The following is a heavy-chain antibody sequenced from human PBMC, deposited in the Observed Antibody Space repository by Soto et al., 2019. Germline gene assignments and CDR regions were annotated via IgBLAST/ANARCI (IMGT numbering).Heavy chain of an antibody. J-gene: IGHJ4*02. CDR3: ARGPITMLRGDHRYFDY. V-gene: IGHV4-31*03. D-gene: IGHD3-10*01. Sequence: QVQLQESGPGLVKPSQTLSLTCTVSGGSISSGGYYWSWIRQHPGKGLEWIGYIYYSGSTYYNPSLNSRVTISVDTSKNQFSLKLSSVTAADTAVYYCARGPITMLRGDHRYFDYWGQGTLVTVSS. CDR2: IYYSGST. CDR1: GGSISSGGYY.